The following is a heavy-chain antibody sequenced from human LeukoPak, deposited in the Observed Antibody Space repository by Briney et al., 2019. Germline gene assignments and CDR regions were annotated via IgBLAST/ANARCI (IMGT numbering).Heavy chain of an antibody. V-gene: IGHV3-11*01. CDR3: AREGQLLLDGYYAMDV. D-gene: IGHD2-2*01. Sequence: KTGGSLRLSCAGSGFTFTEYYMTWARQTPGKGLEWLSHISSSGTIIYYADSVKGRFTISRDNAKNSLFLQMNSLRAEDTAVYFCAREGQLLLDGYYAMDVWGQGTTVTVTS. CDR2: ISSSGTII. J-gene: IGHJ6*02. CDR1: GFTFTEYY.